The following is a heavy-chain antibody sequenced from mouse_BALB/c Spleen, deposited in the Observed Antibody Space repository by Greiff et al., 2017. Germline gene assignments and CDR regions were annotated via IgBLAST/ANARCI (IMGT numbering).Heavy chain of an antibody. D-gene: IGHD2-14*01. J-gene: IGHJ2*01. CDR3: ARGGYYRYDGNYFDY. Sequence: EVKLQESGPGLVKPSQSLSLTCTVTGYSITSDYAWNWIRQFPGNKLEWMGYISYSGSTSYNPSLKSRISITRDTSKNQFFLQLNSVTTEDTATYYCARGGYYRYDGNYFDYWGQGTTLTVSS. V-gene: IGHV3-2*02. CDR2: ISYSGST. CDR1: GYSITSDYA.